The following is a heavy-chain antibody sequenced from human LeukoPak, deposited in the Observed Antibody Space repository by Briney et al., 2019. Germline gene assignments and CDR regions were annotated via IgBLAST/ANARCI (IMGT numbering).Heavy chain of an antibody. CDR3: ARHPSVLGYYYGSGSYYNPWDY. CDR2: IIPIFGTA. Sequence: SVKVSCKASGGTFSSYAISWVRQAPGQGLEWMGGIIPIFGTANYAQKFQGRVTITADESTSTAYMELSSLRAEDTALYYCARHPSVLGYYYGSGSYYNPWDYWGQGTLVTVSS. V-gene: IGHV1-69*13. CDR1: GGTFSSYA. D-gene: IGHD3-10*01. J-gene: IGHJ4*02.